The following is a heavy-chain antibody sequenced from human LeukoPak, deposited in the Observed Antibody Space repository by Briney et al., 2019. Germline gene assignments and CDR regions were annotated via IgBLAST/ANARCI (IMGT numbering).Heavy chain of an antibody. CDR3: ARAGFGEPNFDY. Sequence: SETLSLTCAVYGGSFSGYYWSWTRQPPGKGLEWIGEINHSGSTNYNPSLKSRVTISVDTSKNQFSLKLSPVTAADTAVYYCARAGFGEPNFDYWGQGTLVTVSS. CDR1: GGSFSGYY. D-gene: IGHD3-10*01. V-gene: IGHV4-34*01. CDR2: INHSGST. J-gene: IGHJ4*02.